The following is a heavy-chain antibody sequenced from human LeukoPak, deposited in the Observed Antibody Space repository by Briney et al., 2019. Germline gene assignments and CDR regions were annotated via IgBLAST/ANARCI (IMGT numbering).Heavy chain of an antibody. CDR3: ARDPVYFLEVDAFDI. CDR1: GFTFSSYS. J-gene: IGHJ3*02. CDR2: ISSSSSYI. Sequence: GGSLRLSCAASGFTFSSYSMNWVRQAPGKGLEWVSSISSSSSYIYYADSVKGRFTISRDNAKNSLYLQMNSLRAEDTAVYYCARDPVYFLEVDAFDIWGQGTMVTVSS. V-gene: IGHV3-21*01. D-gene: IGHD3-3*01.